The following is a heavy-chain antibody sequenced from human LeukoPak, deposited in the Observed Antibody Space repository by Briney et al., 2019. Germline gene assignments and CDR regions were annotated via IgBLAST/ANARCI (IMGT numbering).Heavy chain of an antibody. CDR2: ISGSGDST. CDR3: ARDSYYYGTY. CDR1: GFTFRHYG. V-gene: IGHV3-23*01. D-gene: IGHD3-10*01. J-gene: IGHJ4*02. Sequence: GGSLRLSCAASGFTFRHYGMTWVRQAPGKGLEWVSGISGSGDSTYYAESVKGRFTISRDNAKNSLYLQMNSLRAEDTAVYYCARDSYYYGTYWGQGTLVTVSS.